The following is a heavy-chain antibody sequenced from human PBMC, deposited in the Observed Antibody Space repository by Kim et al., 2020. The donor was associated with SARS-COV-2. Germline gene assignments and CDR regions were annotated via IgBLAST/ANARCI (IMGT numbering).Heavy chain of an antibody. V-gene: IGHV4-39*01. J-gene: IGHJ4*02. CDR1: GGSIYSTDYY. CDR3: ARHSRTISQKTIDY. CDR2: IYYSGTT. D-gene: IGHD2-2*01. Sequence: SETLSLTCTVSGGSIYSTDYYWGWIRQPPGKGLEWIGTIYYSGTTYYNPSLKSRVTISVDMSKNQFSLKLTSVTAADTAVYYCARHSRTISQKTIDYWGQGTLVTVSS.